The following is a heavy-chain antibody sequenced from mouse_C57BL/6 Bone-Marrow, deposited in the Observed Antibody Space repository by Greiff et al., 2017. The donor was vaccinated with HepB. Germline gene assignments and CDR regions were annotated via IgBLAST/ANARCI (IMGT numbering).Heavy chain of an antibody. CDR1: GFTFSSYT. CDR3: ARHEDDGCRGFAY. Sequence: DVKLVESGGGLVKPGGSLKLSCAASGFTFSSYTMSWVRQTPEQRLEWVATISGGGGNTYYPDSVKGRFTISRDNAKNTLYRQMSSLRSEDTALYYCARHEDDGCRGFAYWGQGTLVTVSA. D-gene: IGHD2-3*01. CDR2: ISGGGGNT. J-gene: IGHJ3*01. V-gene: IGHV5-9*01.